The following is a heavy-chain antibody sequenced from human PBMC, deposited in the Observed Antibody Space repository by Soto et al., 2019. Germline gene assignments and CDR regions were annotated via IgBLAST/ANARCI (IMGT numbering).Heavy chain of an antibody. CDR2: IYSGGST. CDR3: AKELGAHDAFDV. CDR1: GFTVSNNY. D-gene: IGHD3-16*01. V-gene: IGHV3-66*01. Sequence: EVQLMESGGGLVQPGGSLRLSCVASGFTVSNNYMSWVRQAPRKGLEWVSVIYSGGSTYHADSVKGRFTISRDNSKNTLYLQMNSLRGEDTAVYYCAKELGAHDAFDVWGQGTMVTVSS. J-gene: IGHJ3*01.